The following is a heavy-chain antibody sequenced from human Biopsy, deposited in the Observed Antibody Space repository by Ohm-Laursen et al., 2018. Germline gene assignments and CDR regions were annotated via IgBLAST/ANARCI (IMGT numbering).Heavy chain of an antibody. D-gene: IGHD1-1*01. Sequence: SSVKVSCKVSRYTLNELSMHWVRQVPGKGLEWMGGFAPENGKTVYAQNFQARVSLTEDTSTDTAYMELRSPRSEDTAVYYCAADINVWNVNYWGQGTQVTVSS. CDR2: FAPENGKT. J-gene: IGHJ4*02. V-gene: IGHV1-24*01. CDR1: RYTLNELS. CDR3: AADINVWNVNY.